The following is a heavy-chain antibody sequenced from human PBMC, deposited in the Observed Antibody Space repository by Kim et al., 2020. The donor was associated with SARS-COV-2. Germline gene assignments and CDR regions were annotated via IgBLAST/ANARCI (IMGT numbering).Heavy chain of an antibody. Sequence: SETLSLTCAFNGGSFGGYYWSWIRQPPGKGLEWIGEISQSGTTKYNPSLKSGVIISVDTSRNQFSLKLSSVTAADTAVYYCARGPPYGSGSYYFDSWGQGTLVTVSS. CDR1: GGSFGGYY. J-gene: IGHJ4*01. V-gene: IGHV4-34*01. CDR3: ARGPPYGSGSYYFDS. CDR2: ISQSGTT. D-gene: IGHD3-10*01.